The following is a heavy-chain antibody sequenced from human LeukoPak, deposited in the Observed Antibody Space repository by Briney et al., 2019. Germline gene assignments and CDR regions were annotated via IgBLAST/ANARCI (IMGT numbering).Heavy chain of an antibody. Sequence: SSETLSLTCTVSGGSISTSPYYWGWIRRPPGKGLEWIATIYYTGGTYYNPPLKSRVTMSVDTSKNQFSLKVSSVTAADTAVYYCARSVVVAATIDYWGQGTLVTVSS. CDR2: IYYTGGT. CDR3: ARSVVVAATIDY. CDR1: GGSISTSPYY. V-gene: IGHV4-39*01. D-gene: IGHD2-15*01. J-gene: IGHJ4*02.